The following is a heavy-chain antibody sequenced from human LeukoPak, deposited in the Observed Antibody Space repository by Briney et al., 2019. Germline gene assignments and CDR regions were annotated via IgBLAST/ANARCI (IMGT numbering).Heavy chain of an antibody. Sequence: GGSLRLSCAASGFTFSSYAMSWVRQAPGKGLEWVSAISGSGGSTYYADSVKGRFTISRDNSKNTLYLQMNSLRAEDTAVYYCAKELEENYCSGGSCQDAFDIWGQGTMVTVSS. J-gene: IGHJ3*02. CDR2: ISGSGGST. CDR1: GFTFSSYA. CDR3: AKELEENYCSGGSCQDAFDI. D-gene: IGHD2-15*01. V-gene: IGHV3-23*01.